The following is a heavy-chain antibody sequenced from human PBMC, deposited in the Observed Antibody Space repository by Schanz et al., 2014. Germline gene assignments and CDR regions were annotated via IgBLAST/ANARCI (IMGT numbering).Heavy chain of an antibody. V-gene: IGHV4-59*01. Sequence: QVQLQESGPGLVKPSETLSLTCTVSGGSISSFKWSWIRQPPGKGLEYIGYIYSSGSTNYNPSLESRVTMSVDQTKNQFSLKLSSVTAADKTVYYCAREWSSFDYWGQGTLVTVSS. CDR1: GGSISSFK. J-gene: IGHJ4*02. D-gene: IGHD2-8*01. CDR3: AREWSSFDY. CDR2: IYSSGST.